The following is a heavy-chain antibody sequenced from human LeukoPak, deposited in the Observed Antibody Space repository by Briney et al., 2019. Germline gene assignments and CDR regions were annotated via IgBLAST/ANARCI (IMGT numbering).Heavy chain of an antibody. Sequence: SVKVSCKASGGTFSSYAISWVRQAPGQGLEWMGGIIPIFGTANYAQKFQGRVTITADESTSTAYMELSSLRSEDTAVYYCARGSTYYESSGQVPFDYWGQGTLVTVSS. CDR3: ARGSTYYESSGQVPFDY. CDR2: IIPIFGTA. CDR1: GGTFSSYA. V-gene: IGHV1-69*13. J-gene: IGHJ4*02. D-gene: IGHD3-22*01.